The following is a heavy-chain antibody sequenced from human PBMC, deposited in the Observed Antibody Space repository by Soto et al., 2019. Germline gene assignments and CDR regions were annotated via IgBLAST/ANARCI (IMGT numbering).Heavy chain of an antibody. D-gene: IGHD2-2*02. Sequence: ASVKVSCKASGYTFTSYGISWVRQAPGQGLEWMGWISAYNGNTNYAQKLQGRVTMTTDTSTSTAYMELRSLRSDDTAVYYCARDCSSTSCYTRYYYGMDVWGQGTTVTVSS. J-gene: IGHJ6*02. V-gene: IGHV1-18*01. CDR1: GYTFTSYG. CDR2: ISAYNGNT. CDR3: ARDCSSTSCYTRYYYGMDV.